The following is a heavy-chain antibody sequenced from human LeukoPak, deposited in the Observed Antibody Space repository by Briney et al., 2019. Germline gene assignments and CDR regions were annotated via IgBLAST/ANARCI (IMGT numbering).Heavy chain of an antibody. V-gene: IGHV4-38-2*02. CDR2: IYHSGST. J-gene: IGHJ5*02. Sequence: SETLSLTCTVSGYSISSGYYWGCIRPPPGKGLEWIGSIYHSGSTYYNPSPKSRVTISVDTSKNQFSLKLSSVTAADTAVYYCARAIWPIYANWFDPWGQGTLVTVSS. D-gene: IGHD2/OR15-2a*01. CDR3: ARAIWPIYANWFDP. CDR1: GYSISSGYY.